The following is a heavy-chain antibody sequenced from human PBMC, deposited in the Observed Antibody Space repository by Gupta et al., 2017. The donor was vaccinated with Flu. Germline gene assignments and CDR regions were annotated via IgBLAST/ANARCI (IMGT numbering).Heavy chain of an antibody. CDR1: GFTFSSYG. V-gene: IGHV3-33*01. CDR2: IWYDGSNK. J-gene: IGHJ4*02. Sequence: GRSLRLSCAASGFTFSSYGMHWVRQAPGKGLEWVAVIWYDGSNKYYADSVKGRFTISRDNSKNTLYLQMNSLRAEDTAVYYCARDALSYYYDSSGYSGVDYWGQGTLVTVSS. D-gene: IGHD3-22*01. CDR3: ARDALSYYYDSSGYSGVDY.